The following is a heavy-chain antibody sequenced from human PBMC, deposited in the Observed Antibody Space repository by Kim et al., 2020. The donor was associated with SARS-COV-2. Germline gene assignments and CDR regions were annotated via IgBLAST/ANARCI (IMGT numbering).Heavy chain of an antibody. J-gene: IGHJ4*02. Sequence: STNYNPSLKSRVTTSVDTSKNQFPLKLSSVSAADTAVYYCARVSFRFFDYWGQGTLVTVSS. CDR3: ARVSFRFFDY. D-gene: IGHD3-3*01. V-gene: IGHV4-59*01. CDR2: ST.